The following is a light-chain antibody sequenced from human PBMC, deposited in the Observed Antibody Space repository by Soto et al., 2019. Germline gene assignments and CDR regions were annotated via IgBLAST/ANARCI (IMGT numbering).Light chain of an antibody. CDR3: FSFTSTNTHV. Sequence: QSVLTQPASVSGSPGQSVTISCTGTSSDFGSYKFVSWYQHHPGKVPKVIIYETSKRPSGVSDRFSGSKSGNTASLTISWLQAEDEADYYCFSFTSTNTHVFGSGTKVTVL. CDR2: ETS. J-gene: IGLJ1*01. CDR1: SSDFGSYKF. V-gene: IGLV2-23*01.